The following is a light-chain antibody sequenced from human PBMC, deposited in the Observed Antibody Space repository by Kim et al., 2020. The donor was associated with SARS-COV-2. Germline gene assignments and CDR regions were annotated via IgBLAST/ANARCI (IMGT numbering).Light chain of an antibody. CDR1: SLRSYY. CDR2: GKN. Sequence: LGQTVRFTCQGDSLRSYYASWYQQKPGQAPVLFSYGKNNRPSGIPDRFSGSSSGNTASLTITGAQAEDEADYYCNSRDSSGNHVVFGGGTQLTVL. V-gene: IGLV3-19*01. J-gene: IGLJ2*01. CDR3: NSRDSSGNHVV.